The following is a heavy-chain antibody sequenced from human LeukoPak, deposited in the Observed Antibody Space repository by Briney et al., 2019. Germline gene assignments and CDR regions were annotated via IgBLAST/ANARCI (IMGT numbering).Heavy chain of an antibody. D-gene: IGHD3-3*01. CDR3: ARINAQSHNFWSGYPHGWFDP. J-gene: IGHJ5*02. CDR2: IKQDGGEK. Sequence: GGPLRLSCAASGFTFTTYWMTWVRQAPGKGLEWVANIKQDGGEKYYVDSVKGRFTISRDNAKNSLYLEMNSVRAEDTAVYYCARINAQSHNFWSGYPHGWFDPWGQGTLVTVSS. CDR1: GFTFTTYW. V-gene: IGHV3-7*01.